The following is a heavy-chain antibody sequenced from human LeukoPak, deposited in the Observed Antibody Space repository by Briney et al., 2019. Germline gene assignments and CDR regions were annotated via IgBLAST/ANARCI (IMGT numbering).Heavy chain of an antibody. CDR3: ARAIDGDHGVWFDY. J-gene: IGHJ4*02. CDR1: GGSISSGGYP. Sequence: SETLSLTCAVSGGSISSGGYPWSWIRQPPGKGLEWIGYIYHSGSTYYNPSLKSRVTISVDRSKNQFSLKLSSVTAADTAVYYCARAIDGDHGVWFDYWGQGTLVTVSS. D-gene: IGHD4-17*01. CDR2: IYHSGST. V-gene: IGHV4-30-2*01.